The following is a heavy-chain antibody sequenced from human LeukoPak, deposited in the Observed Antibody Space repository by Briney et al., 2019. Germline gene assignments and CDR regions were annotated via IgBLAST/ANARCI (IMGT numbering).Heavy chain of an antibody. D-gene: IGHD2-21*02. Sequence: GGSLRLSCAASGFTFSDYYMSWIRQAPGKGLEWVSYIRSSGSTIYYADSVKGRFTISRDNAKNSLYLQMNSLRAEDTAVYYCARGKYCGGDCNSIFYYYGMDVWGQGTTVTVSS. CDR1: GFTFSDYY. CDR3: ARGKYCGGDCNSIFYYYGMDV. J-gene: IGHJ6*02. V-gene: IGHV3-11*01. CDR2: IRSSGSTI.